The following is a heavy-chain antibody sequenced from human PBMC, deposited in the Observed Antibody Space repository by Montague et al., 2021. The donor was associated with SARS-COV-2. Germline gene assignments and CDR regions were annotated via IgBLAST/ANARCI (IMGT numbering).Heavy chain of an antibody. CDR3: TRGIDSYKTGY. Sequence: SETLSLTCTVSDGSVISTYPHWHWVRQSPGRGLEWIGGYLFHIDTADYNASLRSRVTISVDTSKNQFSLKLTSVTAADNAVYYCTRGIDSYKTGYWGQGIQVTVSS. CDR2: LFHIDTA. V-gene: IGHV4-61*01. D-gene: IGHD6-13*01. J-gene: IGHJ4*02. CDR1: DGSVISTYPH.